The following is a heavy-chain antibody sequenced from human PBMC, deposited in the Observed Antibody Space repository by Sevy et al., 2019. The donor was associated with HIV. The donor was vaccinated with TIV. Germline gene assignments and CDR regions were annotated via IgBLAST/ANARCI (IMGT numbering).Heavy chain of an antibody. J-gene: IGHJ3*02. CDR1: GFTFSSYE. D-gene: IGHD2-15*01. V-gene: IGHV3-48*03. CDR2: ISSSGSTI. CDR3: ARGACSGGSCLRRRAFDI. Sequence: GGSLRLSCAASGFTFSSYEMNWVRQAPGKGLEWVSYISSSGSTIYYADSVKGRFTISRDNAKNSLYLQMNSLRAEDTAVYYCARGACSGGSCLRRRAFDIWGQGTMVTVSS.